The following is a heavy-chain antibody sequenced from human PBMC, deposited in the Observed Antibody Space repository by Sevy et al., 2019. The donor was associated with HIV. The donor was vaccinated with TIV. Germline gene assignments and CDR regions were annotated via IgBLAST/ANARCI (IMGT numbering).Heavy chain of an antibody. CDR3: AKGDRTFYGMDV. Sequence: GGSLRLSCAASGFTFSRYAMNWVRQAPGKGLEWVSAISGSAGSTYYADSVEGRFTISRDNSKNTLFLQMNSLRVEDTARHFWAKGDRTFYGMDVWGQGTTVTVSS. D-gene: IGHD3-22*01. J-gene: IGHJ6*02. CDR1: GFTFSRYA. V-gene: IGHV3-23*01. CDR2: ISGSAGST.